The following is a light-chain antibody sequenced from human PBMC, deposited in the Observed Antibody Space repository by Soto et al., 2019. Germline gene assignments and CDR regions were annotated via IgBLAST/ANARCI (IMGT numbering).Light chain of an antibody. CDR1: QSFRGL. Sequence: EVVLTQSPVTLSLSPGERATLSCRASQSFRGLLAWYQQKPGQAPMLLIYDAYNRATGIPPRFSGSGSGTDFTLTISSLEPEDSAVYYCQQRHMWPITFGQGTRLE. CDR2: DAY. CDR3: QQRHMWPIT. J-gene: IGKJ5*01. V-gene: IGKV3-11*01.